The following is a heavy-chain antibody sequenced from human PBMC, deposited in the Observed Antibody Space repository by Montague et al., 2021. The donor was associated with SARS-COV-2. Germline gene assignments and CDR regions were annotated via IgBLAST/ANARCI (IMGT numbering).Heavy chain of an antibody. J-gene: IGHJ4*02. D-gene: IGHD3-9*01. CDR1: GGSFNAYY. V-gene: IGHV4-34*01. Sequence: SETLSLTCAVSGGSFNAYYWTWIRQSPGKGLEWIGEINRSGGTNYSPAFKSRVSMSRDTSRNQFSLRLTSVTAADSAVYYCARGWLTYQLRIRGKGLDSWGQGTPVTVSS. CDR3: ARGWLTYQLRIRGKGLDS. CDR2: INRSGGT.